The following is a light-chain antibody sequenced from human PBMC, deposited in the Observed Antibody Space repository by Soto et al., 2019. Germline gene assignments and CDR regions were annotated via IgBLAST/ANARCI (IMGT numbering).Light chain of an antibody. CDR2: GAS. J-gene: IGKJ2*01. V-gene: IGKV3-20*01. CDR3: HQYGSSPYT. Sequence: EIVLTQSPGNLSLSPGERATLSCRASQSVSSSYLAWYQQKPGQAPRLLIYGASSRATGIPDRFSGSGSGTDLSLTISRLEPEDFAVYYCHQYGSSPYTFSQGTKLEIK. CDR1: QSVSSSY.